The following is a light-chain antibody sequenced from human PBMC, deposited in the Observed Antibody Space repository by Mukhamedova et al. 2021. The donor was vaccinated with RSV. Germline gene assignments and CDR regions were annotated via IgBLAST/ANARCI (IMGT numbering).Light chain of an antibody. J-gene: IGLJ2*01. V-gene: IGLV2-8*01. CDR1: SSDVGGYNY. CDR3: SSYAGSTNLV. CDR2: EVS. Sequence: TGTSSDVGGYNYVSWYQQHPGKAPKLMIYEVSKRPSGVPDRFSGSKSGNTASLTVPGPQAEDEADYYCSSYAGSTNLVFG.